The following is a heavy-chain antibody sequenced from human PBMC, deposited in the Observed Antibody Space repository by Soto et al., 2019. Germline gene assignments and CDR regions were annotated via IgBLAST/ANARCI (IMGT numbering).Heavy chain of an antibody. Sequence: QVQLQESGTGLVEPSGTLSLTCNVYDGSINNGDWCSWVRQPPGKGLEWIGEVFHNGNTNYNASLKSRVTISVDKSRNQFSLRLSSVPAADTAVYYCATRGIVGPIYWGQGSLVTVSS. D-gene: IGHD1-26*01. V-gene: IGHV4-4*02. J-gene: IGHJ4*02. CDR1: DGSINNGDW. CDR3: ATRGIVGPIY. CDR2: VFHNGNT.